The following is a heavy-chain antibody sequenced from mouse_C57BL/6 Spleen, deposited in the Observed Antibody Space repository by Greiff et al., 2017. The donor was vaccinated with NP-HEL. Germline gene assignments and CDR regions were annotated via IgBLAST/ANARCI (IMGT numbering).Heavy chain of an antibody. J-gene: IGHJ4*01. CDR3: AVWGNNNYGSRGPNAMDY. CDR1: GYTFTSYW. D-gene: IGHD1-1*01. V-gene: IGHV1-64*01. Sequence: QVQLQQPGAELVKPGASVKLSCKASGYTFTSYWMHWVKQRPGQGLEWIGMIHPNSGSTNYNEKFKSKATLTVDKSSSTAYMQLSSLTSEDSAVYYCAVWGNNNYGSRGPNAMDYGGQGTSVTVSS. CDR2: IHPNSGST.